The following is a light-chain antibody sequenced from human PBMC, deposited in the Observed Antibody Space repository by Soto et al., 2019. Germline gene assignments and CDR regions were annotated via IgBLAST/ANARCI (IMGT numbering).Light chain of an antibody. J-gene: IGKJ2*01. Sequence: IQMTQSPSTLSASVGDRVSITCRASQTIFSWLAWYQQKPGKAPNLLIYKASSLESGVPSRYSGSGSGTEFTLTISGLQPDDFAAYYCQQYNSYSVNAFGQGTKLEIK. CDR1: QTIFSW. CDR3: QQYNSYSVNA. CDR2: KAS. V-gene: IGKV1-5*03.